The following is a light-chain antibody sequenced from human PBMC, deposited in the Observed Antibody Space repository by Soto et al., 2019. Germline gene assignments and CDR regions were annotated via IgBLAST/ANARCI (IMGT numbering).Light chain of an antibody. CDR3: NSYTSSSTLYV. V-gene: IGLV2-14*01. CDR2: EVS. J-gene: IGLJ1*01. Sequence: QSALTQPASVSGSPGQSITISCTGTSSDIGGYNYVSWYRQHPGKAPKLILYEVSNRPSGVSNRFSGSKSGNTASLTISGLQAEDEADYYCNSYTSSSTLYVFGTGTKLTVL. CDR1: SSDIGGYNY.